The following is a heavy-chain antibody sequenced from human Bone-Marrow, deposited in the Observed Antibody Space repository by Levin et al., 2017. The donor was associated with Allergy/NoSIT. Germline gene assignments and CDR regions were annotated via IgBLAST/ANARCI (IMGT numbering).Heavy chain of an antibody. V-gene: IGHV4-39*07. D-gene: IGHD1-26*01. Sequence: PSETLSLSCSVSGVSLSSSFYYWAWVRQPPGKGLQWIGTIYYDGVTYYNSSLQSRVTMSLDLSKNQFYLKLPSVAATDTAVYYCVRSSVGATRAFDVWGQGTMVTVSS. CDR2: IYYDGVT. J-gene: IGHJ3*01. CDR1: GVSLSSSFYY. CDR3: VRSSVGATRAFDV.